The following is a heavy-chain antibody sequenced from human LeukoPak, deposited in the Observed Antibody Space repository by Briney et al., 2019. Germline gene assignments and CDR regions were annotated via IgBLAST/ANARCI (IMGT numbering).Heavy chain of an antibody. CDR1: GFTFSSHA. V-gene: IGHV3-23*01. Sequence: PGGSLRLSCAASGFTFSSHAMSWVRQAPGKGLEWVSAISGSGGSTYYADSVKGRFTISRDNSKDTLYLQMNSLRAEDTAVYYCAKVTPVVASRYCFDYWGQGTLVTVSS. CDR2: ISGSGGST. J-gene: IGHJ4*02. CDR3: AKVTPVVASRYCFDY. D-gene: IGHD4-23*01.